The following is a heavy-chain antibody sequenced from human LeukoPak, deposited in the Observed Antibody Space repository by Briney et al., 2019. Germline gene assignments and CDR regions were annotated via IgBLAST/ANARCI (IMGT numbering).Heavy chain of an antibody. D-gene: IGHD6-13*01. Sequence: SETLSLTCTVSGGSISSYYWSWIRQPPGKGLEWIGYIYYSGSTNYNPSLKSRVTMSVDTSKNQFSLKLSSVTAADTAVYYCARTVAVAAAFNDYYYYMDVWGKGTTVTVSS. CDR3: ARTVAVAAAFNDYYYYMDV. V-gene: IGHV4-59*01. J-gene: IGHJ6*03. CDR2: IYYSGST. CDR1: GGSISSYY.